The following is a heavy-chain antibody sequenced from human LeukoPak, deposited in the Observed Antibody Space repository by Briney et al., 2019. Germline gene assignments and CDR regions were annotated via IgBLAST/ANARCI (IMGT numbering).Heavy chain of an antibody. CDR2: ISSSSSQI. CDR1: GFTSSRFS. J-gene: IGHJ4*02. D-gene: IGHD1-1*01. V-gene: IGHV3-21*05. CDR3: ARGDGDDNWLIDY. Sequence: GGSLRLSCATSGFTSSRFSMNWVRQAPGKGLKWISYISSSSSQIQYADSVKGRFTISRDNARNSLYLQMNNLRAEDTAVYHCARGDGDDNWLIDYWGQGTLVTVSS.